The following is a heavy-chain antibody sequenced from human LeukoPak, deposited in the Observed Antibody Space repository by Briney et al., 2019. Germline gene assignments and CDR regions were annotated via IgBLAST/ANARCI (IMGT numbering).Heavy chain of an antibody. CDR1: GFTFSSYW. Sequence: GGSLRLSCAASGFTFSSYWMHWVRQAPGKGLVWVSRINSDGSSTSYADSVKGRFTISRDNAKNTLYLQMNSLRAEDTAVYYCARGIYGDYAYYFDYWGQGTLVTVSS. J-gene: IGHJ4*02. CDR2: INSDGSST. V-gene: IGHV3-74*01. D-gene: IGHD4-17*01. CDR3: ARGIYGDYAYYFDY.